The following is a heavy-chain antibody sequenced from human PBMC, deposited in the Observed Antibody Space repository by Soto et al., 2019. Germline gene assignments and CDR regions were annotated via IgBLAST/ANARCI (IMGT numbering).Heavy chain of an antibody. CDR2: IYYSGST. CDR1: GGSISSGGYY. V-gene: IGHV4-31*03. Sequence: QVQLQESGPGLVKPSQTLSLTCTVSGGSISSGGYYWSWIRQHPGKGLEWIGYIYYSGSTYYNPSLKRRVTISVDTSKNQFSLKLSSVTAADTAVYYCARSHCSGGSCYSDSIAFDIWGQGTMVTVSS. D-gene: IGHD2-15*01. CDR3: ARSHCSGGSCYSDSIAFDI. J-gene: IGHJ3*02.